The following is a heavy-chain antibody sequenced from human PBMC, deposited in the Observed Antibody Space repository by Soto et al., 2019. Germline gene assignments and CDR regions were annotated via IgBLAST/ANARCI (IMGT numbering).Heavy chain of an antibody. D-gene: IGHD2-15*01. CDR1: GFTFSDYY. J-gene: IGHJ4*02. CDR3: ARIEGDCSGGSCYSGGFDY. Sequence: GSLRLSCAASGFTFSDYYMTWIRQAPGKGLEWVSYIDNSGTIKYYADSVKGRFTISRDNTKNSLSLQMNSLGAEDTAIYYCARIEGDCSGGSCYSGGFDYWGQGALVTVSS. V-gene: IGHV3-11*01. CDR2: IDNSGTIK.